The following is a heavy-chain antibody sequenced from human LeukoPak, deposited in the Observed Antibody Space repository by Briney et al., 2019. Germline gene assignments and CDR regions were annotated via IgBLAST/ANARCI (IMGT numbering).Heavy chain of an antibody. D-gene: IGHD2-2*01. Sequence: PGGSLRLSCAASGFTFSNAWMSWVRQAPGKGLEWVGRIKSKTDGGTTDYAEPVKGRFTISRDDSKNTLYLQMNSLKTEDTAVYYCTTDRGSSTNRVWGQGTLVTVSS. V-gene: IGHV3-15*01. J-gene: IGHJ4*02. CDR2: IKSKTDGGTT. CDR1: GFTFSNAW. CDR3: TTDRGSSTNRV.